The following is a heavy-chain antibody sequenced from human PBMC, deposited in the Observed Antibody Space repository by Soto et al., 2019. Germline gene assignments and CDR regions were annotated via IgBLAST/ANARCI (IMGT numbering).Heavy chain of an antibody. D-gene: IGHD2-15*01. CDR1: GFTFSSYA. CDR3: AKRRGAGGHFDY. Sequence: GGSLRLSCVVSGFTFSSYAMSWVRQAPGKGLEWVSAISGSGGSTYYADSVKGRFTISRDNSKNTLSLQMNSLTAEDTAVYFCAKRRGAGGHFDYWGQGAMVTVHS. J-gene: IGHJ4*02. CDR2: ISGSGGST. V-gene: IGHV3-23*01.